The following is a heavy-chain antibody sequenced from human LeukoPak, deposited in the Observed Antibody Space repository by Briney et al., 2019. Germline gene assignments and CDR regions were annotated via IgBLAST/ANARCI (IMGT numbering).Heavy chain of an antibody. CDR2: IRSKAYGGTT. Sequence: GGSLRLSCTASGFTFGDYAMSWFRQAPGKGLEWVGFIRSKAYGGTTEYAASVKGRFTISRNDSKSIAYLQMNSLKTEDTAVYYCTRVRGWYSGSQYSVYWGQGTLVTVSS. J-gene: IGHJ4*02. D-gene: IGHD1-26*01. CDR3: TRVRGWYSGSQYSVY. CDR1: GFTFGDYA. V-gene: IGHV3-49*03.